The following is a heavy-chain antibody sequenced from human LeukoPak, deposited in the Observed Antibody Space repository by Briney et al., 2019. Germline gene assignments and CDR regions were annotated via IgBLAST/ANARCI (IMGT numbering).Heavy chain of an antibody. V-gene: IGHV4-61*02. Sequence: SETLSLTCAVSGYSISSGYYWSWIRQPAGKGLEWIGRIYTSGSTNYNPSPKSRVTISVDTSKNQFSLKLSSVTAADTAVYYCAREYYDFWSGYYEGLFDPWGQGTLVTVSS. CDR1: GYSISSGYY. CDR2: IYTSGST. CDR3: AREYYDFWSGYYEGLFDP. J-gene: IGHJ5*02. D-gene: IGHD3-3*01.